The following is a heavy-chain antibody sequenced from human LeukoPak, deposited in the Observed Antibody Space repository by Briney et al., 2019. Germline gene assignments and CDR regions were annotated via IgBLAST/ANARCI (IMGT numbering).Heavy chain of an antibody. CDR1: GFTFSSYA. V-gene: IGHV3-30*02. CDR2: IRSDGNNK. CDR3: TKGDDYGANTRLPKYNWFDP. J-gene: IGHJ5*02. Sequence: GGSLRLSCAASGFTFSSYAMHWVRQAPGKGLEWVSFIRSDGNNKNYADSVKGRFTISRDNSKDTLYLQMNSLRAEDTAVYYCTKGDDYGANTRLPKYNWFDPWGQGTLVTVSS. D-gene: IGHD4-23*01.